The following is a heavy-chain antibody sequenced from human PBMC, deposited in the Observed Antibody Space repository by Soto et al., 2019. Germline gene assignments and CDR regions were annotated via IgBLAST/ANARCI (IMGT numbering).Heavy chain of an antibody. D-gene: IGHD3-9*01. CDR3: ARDADILTGSDAFDI. CDR2: IGRSSSYT. Sequence: PGGSLRLSCAASGFTFSDYYMSWIRQAPGKGLEWVSYIGRSSSYTNYADSVKGRFTISRDNAKNSLYLQMNSLRAEDTAVYYCARDADILTGSDAFDIWGQGTMVTVSS. V-gene: IGHV3-11*05. J-gene: IGHJ3*02. CDR1: GFTFSDYY.